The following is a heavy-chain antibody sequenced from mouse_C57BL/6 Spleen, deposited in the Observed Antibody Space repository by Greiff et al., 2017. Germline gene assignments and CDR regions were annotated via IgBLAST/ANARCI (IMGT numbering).Heavy chain of an antibody. D-gene: IGHD1-1*02. CDR1: GYTFTDYD. V-gene: IGHV1-15*01. CDR2: INPDTGGT. CDR3: ANYVRDGYFDD. Sequence: QVQLLQSGAELVKPGASVTLSCKASGYTFTDYDMHWVKQTPVKSLEWIGAINPDTGGTAYNQKLKGKAILTADNSSSTAYMELRSLTSEDSAVYYCANYVRDGYFDDWGTGPTLTVAS. J-gene: IGHJ1*03.